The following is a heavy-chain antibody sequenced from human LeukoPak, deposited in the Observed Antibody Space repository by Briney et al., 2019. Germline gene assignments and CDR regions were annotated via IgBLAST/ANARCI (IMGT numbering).Heavy chain of an antibody. J-gene: IGHJ4*02. V-gene: IGHV4-34*01. CDR3: ARVGGYSGYVNY. Sequence: SETLSLTCAVYGGSFSGYYWSWIRQPPGKGLEWIGEINHSGSTNYNPSLKSRVTISVDTSKNQFSLKLSSVTAADTAVYYCARVGGYSGYVNYWGQGTLVTVS. D-gene: IGHD5-12*01. CDR2: INHSGST. CDR1: GGSFSGYY.